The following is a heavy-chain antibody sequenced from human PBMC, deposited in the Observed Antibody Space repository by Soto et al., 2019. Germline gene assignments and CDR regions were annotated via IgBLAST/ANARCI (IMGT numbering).Heavy chain of an antibody. V-gene: IGHV3-30-3*01. CDR2: ISYDGSNK. CDR1: GFTFSSYA. CDR3: ARGNSHDSSGPFDY. Sequence: GRSLRLSCAASGFTFSSYAMHWVRQAPGKGLEWVAVISYDGSNKYYADSVKGRFTNSRDNSKNTLYLQMNSLRAEDTALYYCARGNSHDSSGPFDYWGQGTMVAVAS. D-gene: IGHD3-22*01. J-gene: IGHJ4*02.